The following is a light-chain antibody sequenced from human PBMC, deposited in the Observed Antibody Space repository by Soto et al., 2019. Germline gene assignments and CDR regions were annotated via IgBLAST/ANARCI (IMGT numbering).Light chain of an antibody. V-gene: IGKV3-20*01. J-gene: IGKJ1*01. CDR3: QQYESSPRT. CDR1: PNVASSD. Sequence: IVITPFSRPPAFFSRGRGTLSCSGPNVASSDLAWYKQKPGQAPRLLIYDISTRATGVPARISGSGSGTDFTLTISSLQSEDFAIYYCQQYESSPRTFGQGTKVDIK. CDR2: DIS.